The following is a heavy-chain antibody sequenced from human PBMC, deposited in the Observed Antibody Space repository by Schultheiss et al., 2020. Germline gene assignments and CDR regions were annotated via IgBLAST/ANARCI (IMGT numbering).Heavy chain of an antibody. D-gene: IGHD3-10*01. V-gene: IGHV4-34*01. CDR1: GGSFSGYY. Sequence: GSLRLSCAVYGGSFSGYYWNWIRQPPGKGLEWIGEINHSGSTNYNPSLKSRVTISVDKSKNQFSLKLSSMTAADTAVYYCARDANSGSSLYFDYWGQGTLVTVSS. CDR3: ARDANSGSSLYFDY. J-gene: IGHJ4*02. CDR2: INHSGST.